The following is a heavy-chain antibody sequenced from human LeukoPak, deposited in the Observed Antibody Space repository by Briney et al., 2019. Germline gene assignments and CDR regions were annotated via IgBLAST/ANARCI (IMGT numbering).Heavy chain of an antibody. CDR2: ISGSGGTT. V-gene: IGHV3-23*01. D-gene: IGHD6-19*01. CDR1: GFTFSNYA. Sequence: GGSLRLSCAASGFTFSNYAVSWVRQAPGKGLEWVSGISGSGGTTYYADSVRGRFAISRDNSKNTLYLQVNSLRAEDTAIYYCAKDKSRIAVAAADYWGQGTLVTVSS. CDR3: AKDKSRIAVAAADY. J-gene: IGHJ4*02.